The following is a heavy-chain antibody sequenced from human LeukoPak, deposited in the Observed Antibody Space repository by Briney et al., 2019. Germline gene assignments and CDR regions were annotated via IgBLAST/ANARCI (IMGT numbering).Heavy chain of an antibody. J-gene: IGHJ6*02. V-gene: IGHV5-51*01. Sequence: GESLKISCKGSGYDFPSYWIGWVRQMPGKGLEWMGIIYPGNSDTRYNPSFEGQVTISADKSISTAYLQWSSLKASDTAMYYCARLVFEAGGYYYGMDVWGQGTTVTVSS. CDR1: GYDFPSYW. D-gene: IGHD3-9*01. CDR3: ARLVFEAGGYYYGMDV. CDR2: IYPGNSDT.